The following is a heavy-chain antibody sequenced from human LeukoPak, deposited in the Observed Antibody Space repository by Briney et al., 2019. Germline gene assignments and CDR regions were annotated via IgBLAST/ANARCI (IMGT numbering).Heavy chain of an antibody. CDR2: INPSGGST. J-gene: IGHJ4*02. Sequence: ASVKVSCKASGYTFTGYYMHWVRQAPGQGLEWMGIINPSGGSTSYAQKSQGRVTMTRDTSTSTVYMELSSLRSEDTAVYYCARWESLGELSDNFDYWGQGTLVTVSS. CDR1: GYTFTGYY. D-gene: IGHD3-16*02. V-gene: IGHV1-46*01. CDR3: ARWESLGELSDNFDY.